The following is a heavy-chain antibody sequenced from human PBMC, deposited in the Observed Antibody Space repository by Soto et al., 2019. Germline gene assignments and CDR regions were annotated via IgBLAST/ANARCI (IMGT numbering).Heavy chain of an antibody. V-gene: IGHV3-21*01. CDR2: ISSSSSYI. Sequence: GGSLRLSCAASGFTFSSYSMNWVRQAPGKGLEWVSSISSSSSYIYYADSVKGRFTISRDNAKNSLYLQMNSLRAEDTAVYYCARDQLPAAMWRAPWFDPWGQGTLVTVSS. J-gene: IGHJ5*02. CDR3: ARDQLPAAMWRAPWFDP. D-gene: IGHD2-2*01. CDR1: GFTFSSYS.